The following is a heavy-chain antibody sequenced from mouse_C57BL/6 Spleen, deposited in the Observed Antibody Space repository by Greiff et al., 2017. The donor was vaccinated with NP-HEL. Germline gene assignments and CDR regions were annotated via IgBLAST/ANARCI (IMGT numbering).Heavy chain of an antibody. CDR3: ARSGYYGSSYCAMDY. J-gene: IGHJ4*01. Sequence: VKLMESGPELVKPGASVKISCKASGYAFSSSWMNWVKQRPGKGLEWIGRIYPGDGDTNYNGKFKGKATLTADKSSSTAYMQLSSLTSEDSAVYFCARSGYYGSSYCAMDYWGQGTSVTVSS. D-gene: IGHD1-1*01. CDR1: GYAFSSSW. V-gene: IGHV1-82*01. CDR2: IYPGDGDT.